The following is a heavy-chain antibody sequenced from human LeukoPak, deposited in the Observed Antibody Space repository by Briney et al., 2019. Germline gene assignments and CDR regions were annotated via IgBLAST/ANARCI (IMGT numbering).Heavy chain of an antibody. D-gene: IGHD5-12*01. CDR1: GGSISSGNYY. CDR3: ARDCRSGGYCSARWLDP. CDR2: IYYSGNP. V-gene: IGHV4-31*03. Sequence: PSETLSLTCTVSGGSISSGNYYWSWIRQHPGKGREGIGYIYYSGNPYYNPSLKSRVTISVDTSKNQFSLKLSSVTAADTAVYYCARDCRSGGYCSARWLDPWGQGTLVTVSS. J-gene: IGHJ5*02.